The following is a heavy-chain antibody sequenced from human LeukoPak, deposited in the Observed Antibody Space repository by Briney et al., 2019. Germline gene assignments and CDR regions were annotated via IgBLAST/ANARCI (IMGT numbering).Heavy chain of an antibody. CDR3: AEVGYGDLDH. J-gene: IGHJ4*02. CDR2: ISGSGEFT. Sequence: GGPLRLSCAASGFMFSSYAMTWVRQAPGKGLEWVSSISGSGEFTDYADSVKGRFTISRDNPENTVYLQMSSLRVDDTATYFCAEVGYGDLDHWGQGVLVPVSS. D-gene: IGHD4-17*01. CDR1: GFMFSSYA. V-gene: IGHV3-23*01.